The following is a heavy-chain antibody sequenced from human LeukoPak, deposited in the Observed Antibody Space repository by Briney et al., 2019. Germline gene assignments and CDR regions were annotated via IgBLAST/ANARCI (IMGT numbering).Heavy chain of an antibody. CDR2: ISYSGDTT. CDR3: AKRSGGTFGFFDS. CDR1: GFTFNNYA. Sequence: GGSLRLPCAASGFTFNNYAMSWVRQAPGKGLEWVSAISYSGDTTHYADTVTGRFTIFRDNSKNTLFVQTNSLRAEDTAIYYCAKRSGGTFGFFDSWGRGTLVTVSS. J-gene: IGHJ4*02. V-gene: IGHV3-23*01. D-gene: IGHD3-3*01.